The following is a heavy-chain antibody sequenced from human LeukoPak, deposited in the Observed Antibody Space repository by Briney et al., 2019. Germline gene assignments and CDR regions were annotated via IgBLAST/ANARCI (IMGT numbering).Heavy chain of an antibody. CDR2: IYTSGST. CDR1: GGSISSYY. V-gene: IGHV4-4*08. CDR3: ARDGGVAAAVRWFDP. D-gene: IGHD6-13*01. J-gene: IGHJ5*02. Sequence: PSETLSLTCTVSGGSISSYYWSWIRQPPGKGLEWIGYIYTSGSTNYNPSLKSRVTMSVDTSKNQFSLKLSSVTAADTAVYYCARDGGVAAAVRWFDPWGQGTLVTVSS.